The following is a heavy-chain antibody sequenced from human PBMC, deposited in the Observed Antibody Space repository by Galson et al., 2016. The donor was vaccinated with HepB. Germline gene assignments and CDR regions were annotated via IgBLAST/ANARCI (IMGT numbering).Heavy chain of an antibody. D-gene: IGHD6-13*01. Sequence: SVKVSCKASGYSFTDYYIHWVRQAPGQGLEWMGWINPNTGATNYAQKFLGRVPMTRDTSINTAYVDLTSLRSDYTAIYYCARSQYSSLDYLGQGTLITVSS. J-gene: IGHJ4*02. CDR3: ARSQYSSLDY. CDR2: INPNTGAT. CDR1: GYSFTDYY. V-gene: IGHV1-2*02.